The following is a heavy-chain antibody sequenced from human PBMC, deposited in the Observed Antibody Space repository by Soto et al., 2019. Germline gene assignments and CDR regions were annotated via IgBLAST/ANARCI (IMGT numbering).Heavy chain of an antibody. D-gene: IGHD2-15*01. CDR1: GYTFTSYG. CDR3: ARAGRYCSGGSCSWGHYYYYGMDV. J-gene: IGHJ6*02. CDR2: ISAYNGNT. V-gene: IGHV1-18*04. Sequence: QVQLVQSGAEVKKPGASVKVSCKASGYTFTSYGISWVRQAPGQGLEWMGWISAYNGNTNYAQKLQGRVTMTTDTSTSTAYMELRSLRSDDTAVYYCARAGRYCSGGSCSWGHYYYYGMDVWGQGTTVTVSS.